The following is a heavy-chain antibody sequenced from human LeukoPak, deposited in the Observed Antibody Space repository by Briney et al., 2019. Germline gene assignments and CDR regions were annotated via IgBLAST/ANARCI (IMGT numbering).Heavy chain of an antibody. V-gene: IGHV3-48*02. D-gene: IGHD2-15*01. CDR3: ARGLLGHSYSVDV. Sequence: PGGSLRLSCAASGFTFSTYTMNWVRQAPGKGLEWVSYISSGSGTIHYADSVKGRFTISRDNAKNSLDLQMNSLRDEDTAVYYCARGLLGHSYSVDVWGQGTTVTVSS. CDR2: ISSGSGTI. J-gene: IGHJ6*02. CDR1: GFTFSTYT.